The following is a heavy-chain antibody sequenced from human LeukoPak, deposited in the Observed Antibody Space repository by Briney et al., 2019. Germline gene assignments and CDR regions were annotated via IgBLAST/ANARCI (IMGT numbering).Heavy chain of an antibody. D-gene: IGHD3-22*01. CDR2: IYPGDSGT. J-gene: IGHJ3*02. V-gene: IGHV5-51*01. CDR1: GYSFTSYW. Sequence: GESLKISCKGSGYSFTSYWIGWVRQMPGKGLEWMGIIYPGDSGTRYSPSFQGQVTISADKSISTAYLQWSSLKASDTAMYYCARQSFSSGYYFGGRGSDAFDIWGQGTMVTVSS. CDR3: ARQSFSSGYYFGGRGSDAFDI.